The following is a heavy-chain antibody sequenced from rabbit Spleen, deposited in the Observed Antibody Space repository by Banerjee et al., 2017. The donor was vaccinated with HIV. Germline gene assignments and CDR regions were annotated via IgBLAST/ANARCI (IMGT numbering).Heavy chain of an antibody. CDR2: IYAGEGDRT. Sequence: QEQLVESGGGLVKPGASLTLTCIASGVSFSGSSYMCWVRQAPGKGLEFIAGIYAGEGDRTYYATWAKGRFAISKTSSSTVTLQMTSLTAADTATYFCARDMYGGSSYPEWLEIWGPGTLVTVS. CDR1: GVSFSGSSY. D-gene: IGHD8-1*01. V-gene: IGHV1S45*01. CDR3: ARDMYGGSSYPEWLEI. J-gene: IGHJ4*02.